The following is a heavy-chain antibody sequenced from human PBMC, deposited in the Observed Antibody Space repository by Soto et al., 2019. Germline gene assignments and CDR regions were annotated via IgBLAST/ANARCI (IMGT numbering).Heavy chain of an antibody. CDR3: VGSSSSGYFQH. V-gene: IGHV4-59*01. J-gene: IGHJ1*01. CDR1: GGSISSYY. CDR2: IYYSGST. Sequence: SETLSLTCTVSGGSISSYYWSWIRQPPGKGLEWIGYIYYSGSTNYNPSLKSRVTISVDTSKNQFSLKLSSVTAADTAVYYCVGSSSSGYFQHWGQGTLVTVSS. D-gene: IGHD6-6*01.